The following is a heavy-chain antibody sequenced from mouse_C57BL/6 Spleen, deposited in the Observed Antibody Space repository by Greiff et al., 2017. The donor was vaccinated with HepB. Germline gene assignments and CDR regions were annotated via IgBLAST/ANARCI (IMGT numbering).Heavy chain of an antibody. Sequence: EVKLVESGGGLVKPGGSLKLSCAASGFTFSSYAMSWVRQTPEKRLEWVATISDGGSYTYYPDNVKGRFTISRDNAKNNLYLQMSHLKSEDTAMYYCARVYGNLFDYWGQGTTLAVSS. CDR3: ARVYGNLFDY. D-gene: IGHD2-1*01. CDR2: ISDGGSYT. V-gene: IGHV5-4*03. CDR1: GFTFSSYA. J-gene: IGHJ2*01.